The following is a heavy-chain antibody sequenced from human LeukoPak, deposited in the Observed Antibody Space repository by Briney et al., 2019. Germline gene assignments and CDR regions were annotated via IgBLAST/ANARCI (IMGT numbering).Heavy chain of an antibody. CDR1: GFIFSTYD. CDR2: IGFAGDT. CDR3: ARGRHYGSGSPYWFDP. J-gene: IGHJ5*02. Sequence: GESLRLSCAASGFIFSTYDMHWVRQGTGKGLEWVSAIGFAGDTFYSDSVKGRFTISRENAKNSLYLQMNSLRAGDTAVYYCARGRHYGSGSPYWFDPWGQGTLVTVSS. V-gene: IGHV3-13*01. D-gene: IGHD3-10*01.